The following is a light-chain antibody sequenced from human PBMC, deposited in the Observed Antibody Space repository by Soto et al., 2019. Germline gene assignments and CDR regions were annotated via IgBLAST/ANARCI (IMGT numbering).Light chain of an antibody. CDR3: QQYGSSPLT. CDR2: GAS. Sequence: EIVLTQSPATLSLSPGERATLSCRASQSVSSSYLAWYRQTPGQAPRLLIYGASSRATGIPDRFSGTGSGTDFTLTISRLEPEDFAVYYCQQYGSSPLTFGGGTKVDIK. CDR1: QSVSSSY. J-gene: IGKJ4*01. V-gene: IGKV3-20*01.